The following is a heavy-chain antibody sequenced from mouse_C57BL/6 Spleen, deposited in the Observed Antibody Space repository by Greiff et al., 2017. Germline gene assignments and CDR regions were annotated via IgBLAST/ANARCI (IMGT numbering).Heavy chain of an antibody. CDR3: ASYYYGSSFVAY. CDR1: GYTFTSYW. J-gene: IGHJ3*01. CDR2: IDPSDSYT. Sequence: QVQLQQPGAELVMPGASVKLSCKASGYTFTSYWMHWVKQRPGQGLEWIGEIDPSDSYTNYNQKFKGKSTLTVDKSSSTAYMQLSSLTSEESAVYYCASYYYGSSFVAYWGQGTLVTVSA. D-gene: IGHD1-1*01. V-gene: IGHV1-69*01.